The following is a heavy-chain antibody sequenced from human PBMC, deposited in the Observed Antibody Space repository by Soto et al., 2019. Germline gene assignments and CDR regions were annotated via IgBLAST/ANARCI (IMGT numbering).Heavy chain of an antibody. Sequence: GASVKVSCKASGGTFSSYAISWVRQAPGQGLEWMGEIIPIFGTAKCAQKFQGRVTITADESTSTAYMELSSLRSEDTAVYFCASPYGYFSYYGMDVWGQGTTVTVSS. J-gene: IGHJ6*02. CDR1: GGTFSSYA. CDR2: IIPIFGTA. D-gene: IGHD3-10*01. V-gene: IGHV1-69*13. CDR3: ASPYGYFSYYGMDV.